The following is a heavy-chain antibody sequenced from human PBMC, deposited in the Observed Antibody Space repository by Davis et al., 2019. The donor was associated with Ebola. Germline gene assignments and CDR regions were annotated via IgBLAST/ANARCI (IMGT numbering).Heavy chain of an antibody. J-gene: IGHJ4*02. CDR2: MKEDGSDE. Sequence: PGGSLRLSCEASGFSFSGYTMTWVRQAPGKGLEWVAKMKEDGSDEHYVDSVKGRLTISRDNAKNSLYQQMNSLRVDDTAVYYCARGGLSRLDHWGQGTVVTVSS. CDR3: ARGGLSRLDH. D-gene: IGHD3-22*01. V-gene: IGHV3-7*01. CDR1: GFSFSGYT.